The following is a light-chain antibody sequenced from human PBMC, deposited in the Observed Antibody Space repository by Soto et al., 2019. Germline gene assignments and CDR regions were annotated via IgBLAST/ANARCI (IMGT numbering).Light chain of an antibody. J-gene: IGKJ2*01. CDR3: QQYGSSPNT. Sequence: EIVLTQSPGTLSLSPGERATLSCRASQSVSSSYLAWYQQKPGQAPRLLIYGASSRATGIPDRFSGSRSGTDFTLTIRRLEPEDFAVYYCQQYGSSPNTFGQGTKLEIK. CDR2: GAS. V-gene: IGKV3-20*01. CDR1: QSVSSSY.